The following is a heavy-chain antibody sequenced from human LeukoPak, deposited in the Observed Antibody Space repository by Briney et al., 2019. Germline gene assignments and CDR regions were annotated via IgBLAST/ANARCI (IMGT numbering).Heavy chain of an antibody. CDR1: GGSISSGGYY. CDR3: ARGGVGYSNYVGVNWFDP. D-gene: IGHD4-11*01. V-gene: IGHV4-30-2*01. Sequence: SETLSLTCTVSGGSISSGGYYWSWIRQPPGKGLEWIGYIYHSGSTYYNPSLKSRVTISVDRSKNQFSLKLSSVTAADTAVYYCARGGVGYSNYVGVNWFDPWGQGTLVTVSS. CDR2: IYHSGST. J-gene: IGHJ5*02.